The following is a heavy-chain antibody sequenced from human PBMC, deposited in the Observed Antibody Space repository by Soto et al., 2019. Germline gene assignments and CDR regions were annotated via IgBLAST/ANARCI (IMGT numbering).Heavy chain of an antibody. Sequence: SETLSLTCNVPGGSISSYYWSWIRQPPGKGLEWIGYIYYSGSTNYNPSLKSRVTISVDTSKNQFSLKLSSVTAADTAVYYCARHPYYYYYMDVWGKGTTVTVSS. J-gene: IGHJ6*03. V-gene: IGHV4-59*08. CDR3: ARHPYYYYYMDV. CDR2: IYYSGST. CDR1: GGSISSYY.